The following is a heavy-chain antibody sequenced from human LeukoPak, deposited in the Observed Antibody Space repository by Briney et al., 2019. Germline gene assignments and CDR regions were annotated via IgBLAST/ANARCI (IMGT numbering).Heavy chain of an antibody. Sequence: PGGSLRLSCAASGFAVSSNYMSWVRQAPGKGLEWVSVIYSGGSTYYADSVKGRFTISRDNSKNTLYLQMNSLRAEDTAVYYCARDRARRYCSGGSCYSGYYGMDVWGHGTTVTVSS. CDR1: GFAVSSNY. CDR3: ARDRARRYCSGGSCYSGYYGMDV. J-gene: IGHJ6*02. D-gene: IGHD2-15*01. CDR2: IYSGGST. V-gene: IGHV3-66*01.